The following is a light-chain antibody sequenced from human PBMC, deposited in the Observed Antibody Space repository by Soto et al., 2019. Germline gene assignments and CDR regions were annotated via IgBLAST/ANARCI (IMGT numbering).Light chain of an antibody. V-gene: IGLV2-14*03. CDR3: TSYTSSSPLYV. CDR1: SSDVGGYNY. CDR2: DVS. J-gene: IGLJ1*01. Sequence: QSALTQPASVSGSPGQSITISCTGTSSDVGGYNYVSWYQHHPGKAPKVMIYDVSNRPSGVSNRFSGSKSGNTASLTISGLQAEDEADYYCTSYTSSSPLYVFGTGTKVPVL.